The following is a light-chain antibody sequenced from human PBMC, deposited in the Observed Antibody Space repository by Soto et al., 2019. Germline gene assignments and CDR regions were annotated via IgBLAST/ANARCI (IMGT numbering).Light chain of an antibody. Sequence: EILLTQSPATLSLSPGERATLSCRASQSVRSSLAWYQQKPCQSPRLLIYDASTMATGIPGRFSGSGSGTHFTLTISNLEPEDFAVYYCQQRSSWPWTFGQGAKVEIK. CDR1: QSVRSS. CDR2: DAS. J-gene: IGKJ1*01. V-gene: IGKV3-11*01. CDR3: QQRSSWPWT.